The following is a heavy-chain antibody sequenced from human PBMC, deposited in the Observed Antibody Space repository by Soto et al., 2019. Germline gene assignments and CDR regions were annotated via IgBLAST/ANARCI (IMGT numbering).Heavy chain of an antibody. D-gene: IGHD6-25*01. CDR1: GFSLSSSGVG. J-gene: IGHJ6*02. CDR3: IYRRAAYDYHGLDV. V-gene: IGHV2-5*01. CDR2: LYFNGDR. Sequence: SGPTLVNPTQTLTLTCTFSGFSLSSSGVGVGWIRQPPGKSLEWLAVLYFNGDRRRSPSLENRLTITKDTSKNQVILTMTNMDPVDTATYYCIYRRAAYDYHGLDVWGQGTTVIVS.